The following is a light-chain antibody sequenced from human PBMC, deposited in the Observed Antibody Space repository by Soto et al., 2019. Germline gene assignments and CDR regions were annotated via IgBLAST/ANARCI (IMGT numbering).Light chain of an antibody. CDR1: QSVSSSY. Sequence: EIVLTQSPATLSLSPGERATLSCRASQSVSSSYLAWYQQKPGQAPRLLIYGASTRATGIPDRFSGSGSGTDFTLTIKRLEPEDFAVYYCQHYGSSPRTFGQGTKLEIK. J-gene: IGKJ2*01. CDR3: QHYGSSPRT. V-gene: IGKV3-20*01. CDR2: GAS.